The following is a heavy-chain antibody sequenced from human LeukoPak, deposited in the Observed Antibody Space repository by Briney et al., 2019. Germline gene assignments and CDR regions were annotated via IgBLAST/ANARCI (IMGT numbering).Heavy chain of an antibody. J-gene: IGHJ4*02. Sequence: PGGSLRLSCAASGFTFSSYAMSWIRQPPGKGLEWIGEINHSGSTNYNPSLKSRVTISVDTSKNQFSLKLSSVTAADTAVYYCARVMNPLLWFGESRYYFDYWGQGTLVTVSS. V-gene: IGHV4-34*01. CDR2: INHSGST. CDR3: ARVMNPLLWFGESRYYFDY. CDR1: GFTFSSYA. D-gene: IGHD3-10*01.